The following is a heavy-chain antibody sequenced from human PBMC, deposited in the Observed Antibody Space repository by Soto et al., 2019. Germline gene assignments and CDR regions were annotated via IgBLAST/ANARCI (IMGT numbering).Heavy chain of an antibody. D-gene: IGHD3-10*01. V-gene: IGHV4-34*01. CDR2: INHSGST. J-gene: IGHJ4*02. Sequence: GKGLEWIGEINHSGSTNYNPSLKSRVTISVDTSKNQFSLKLHPVTAADTAAYYCEGGRSFRCGYWGQATLITVSS. CDR3: EGGRSFRCGY.